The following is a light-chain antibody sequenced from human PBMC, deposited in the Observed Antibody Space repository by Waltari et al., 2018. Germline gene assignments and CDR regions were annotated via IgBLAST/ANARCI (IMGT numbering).Light chain of an antibody. CDR1: RDIDDD. CDR2: EAS. V-gene: IGKV5-2*01. Sequence: TTLTQSPAFVSATPGDTVTIFCKASRDIDDDMNWFQQRAGESPRFIIQEASTLVPGVSRRFSGSGYGTDFTLTITNIGSEDAAYYFCLQHDDFPLTFGGGTKVEI. CDR3: LQHDDFPLT. J-gene: IGKJ4*01.